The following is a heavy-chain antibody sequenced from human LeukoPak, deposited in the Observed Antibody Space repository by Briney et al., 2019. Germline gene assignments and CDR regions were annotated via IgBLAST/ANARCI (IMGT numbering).Heavy chain of an antibody. J-gene: IGHJ4*02. Sequence: SETLSLTCTVSGASITSYYWSSIRQPPGKGLEWIGYIYYSGSTTYKPSLKSRVTISVDTSKNQFSLKLSSVTAADTAVYYCARLSIVGATNFDYWGQGTLVTVSS. V-gene: IGHV4-59*08. D-gene: IGHD1-26*01. CDR3: ARLSIVGATNFDY. CDR1: GASITSYY. CDR2: IYYSGST.